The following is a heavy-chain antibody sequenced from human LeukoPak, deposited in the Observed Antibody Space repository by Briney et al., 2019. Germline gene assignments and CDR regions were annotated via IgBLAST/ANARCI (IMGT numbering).Heavy chain of an antibody. CDR1: GFTFSSHW. CDR3: AKDLLYSDVWGSYRPNPLDY. CDR2: INQDGTEQ. V-gene: IGHV3-7*01. D-gene: IGHD3-16*02. J-gene: IGHJ4*02. Sequence: GGSLRLSCAASGFTFSSHWMSWVRQAPGKGLEWVANINQDGTEQYYVDSVKGRFTISRDNAKNSLYLQMNSLRAEDTAVYYCAKDLLYSDVWGSYRPNPLDYWGQGTLVTVSS.